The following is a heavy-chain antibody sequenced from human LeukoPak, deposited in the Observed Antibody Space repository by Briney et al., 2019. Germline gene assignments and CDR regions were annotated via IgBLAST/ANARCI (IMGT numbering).Heavy chain of an antibody. Sequence: SGPALVKPTQTLTLTCTFSGFSLSTSGMCVSWIRQPPGKALEWLARIDWDDDKYYSTSLKTRLTISKDTSKNQVVLTMTNMDPVDTATYYCARIGMVRGVIRVMDVWGQGTTVTVSS. D-gene: IGHD3-10*01. CDR1: GFSLSTSGMC. CDR3: ARIGMVRGVIRVMDV. V-gene: IGHV2-70*11. CDR2: IDWDDDK. J-gene: IGHJ6*02.